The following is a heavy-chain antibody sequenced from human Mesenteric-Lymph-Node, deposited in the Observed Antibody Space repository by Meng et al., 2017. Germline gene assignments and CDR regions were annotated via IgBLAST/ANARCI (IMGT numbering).Heavy chain of an antibody. CDR3: ATNTGYSSSWYGDYYYYGMDV. CDR1: GYTFTGYY. CDR2: INPNSGGT. J-gene: IGHJ6*02. V-gene: IGHV1-2*02. D-gene: IGHD6-13*01. Sequence: ASVKVSCKASGYTFTGYYMHWVRQAPGQGLEWMGWINPNSGGTNYAQKFQGRVTITADKSTSTAYMELSSLRSEDTAVYYCATNTGYSSSWYGDYYYYGMDVWGQGTTVTVSS.